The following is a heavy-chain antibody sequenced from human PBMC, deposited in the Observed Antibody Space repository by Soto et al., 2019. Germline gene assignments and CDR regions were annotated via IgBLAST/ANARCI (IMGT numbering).Heavy chain of an antibody. CDR2: IIPIFGTA. J-gene: IGHJ2*01. V-gene: IGHV1-69*01. Sequence: QVQLVQSGAEVKKPGSSVKVSCKASGGTFSSYAISWVRQAPGQGLEWMGGIIPIFGTANYAQKFQGRVTITADESRSTGYIELSSLRSEDTAVYYCAGANGGATGTWYFDLWGRGTLVTVSS. D-gene: IGHD1-26*01. CDR3: AGANGGATGTWYFDL. CDR1: GGTFSSYA.